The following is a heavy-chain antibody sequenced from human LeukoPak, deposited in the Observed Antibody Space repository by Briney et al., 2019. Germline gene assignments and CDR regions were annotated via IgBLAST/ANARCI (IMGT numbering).Heavy chain of an antibody. Sequence: SETLSLTCTVSGGSISSSSYYWGWIRRPPGKGLEWIGSIYYSGSTYYNPSLKSRVTISVDTSKDQFSLKLSSVTAADTAVYYCASLYSGYALGDYWGQGTLVTVSS. J-gene: IGHJ4*02. V-gene: IGHV4-39*01. D-gene: IGHD5-12*01. CDR1: GGSISSSSYY. CDR2: IYYSGST. CDR3: ASLYSGYALGDY.